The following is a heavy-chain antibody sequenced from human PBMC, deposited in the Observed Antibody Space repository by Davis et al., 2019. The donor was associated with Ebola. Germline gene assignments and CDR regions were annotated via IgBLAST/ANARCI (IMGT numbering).Heavy chain of an antibody. Sequence: GGSLRPSCQAPGYIFTSYWIGWVRQMPGKGLEWMGFIFPDDSDTTYSPSFQGQVTFSVDRSIRTAYLQWNSLKASDTAIYYCTRQGPTSWDSWGQGTLVTVSS. CDR2: IFPDDSDT. D-gene: IGHD2-2*01. V-gene: IGHV5-51*01. CDR3: TRQGPTSWDS. CDR1: GYIFTSYW. J-gene: IGHJ4*02.